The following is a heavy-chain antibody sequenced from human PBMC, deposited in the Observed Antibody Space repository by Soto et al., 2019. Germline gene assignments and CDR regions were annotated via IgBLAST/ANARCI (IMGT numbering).Heavy chain of an antibody. CDR1: GGSISSYY. CDR3: ARGKKDRLDY. Sequence: SETLSVTCTVSGGSISSYYWSWSRQPPGKGLEWIGFIYNSGSTNYNPSLKSRVTISVDTSKNQFSLKLSSVTAADTAVYYCARGKKDRLDYWGQGTLVTVSS. D-gene: IGHD2-21*02. V-gene: IGHV4-59*01. J-gene: IGHJ4*02. CDR2: IYNSGST.